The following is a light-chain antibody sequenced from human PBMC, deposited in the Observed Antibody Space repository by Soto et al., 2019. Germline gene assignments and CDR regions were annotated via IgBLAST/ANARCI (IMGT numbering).Light chain of an antibody. Sequence: AIRMTQSPSSLSASTGDRVTITCRASQGISSYLAWYQQKPGKAPKLLIYAASTLQSGVPSRFSGSGSGTDFLLTINNLQPEDFATYYCLQASTFPRTFGQGTKV. V-gene: IGKV1-8*01. CDR2: AAS. CDR3: LQASTFPRT. J-gene: IGKJ1*01. CDR1: QGISSY.